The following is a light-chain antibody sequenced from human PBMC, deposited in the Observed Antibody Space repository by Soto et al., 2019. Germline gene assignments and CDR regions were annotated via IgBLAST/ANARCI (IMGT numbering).Light chain of an antibody. V-gene: IGKV3D-20*02. Sequence: MVFDQFSGPPVLVSGGRGPLSCRASQSVSSNYFAWYQQKPGQAPRLLIYDASNRATGIPVRFSGSGSGTDFTLTISSLEPEDFALYYCQQRNNWPITFGQGTRLEIK. CDR2: DAS. J-gene: IGKJ5*01. CDR3: QQRNNWPIT. CDR1: QSVSSNY.